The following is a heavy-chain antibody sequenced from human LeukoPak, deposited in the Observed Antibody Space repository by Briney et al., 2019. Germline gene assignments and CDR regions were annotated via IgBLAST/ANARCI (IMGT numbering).Heavy chain of an antibody. J-gene: IGHJ4*02. V-gene: IGHV3-21*01. CDR1: GFTFSSYS. Sequence: GGSLRLSCAASGFTFSSYSMNWVRQAPGKGLQGVSSISSSSSNIYYADSGKGRFTISRDNAKNSLYLQMNSLRAEDTDVYYCARVYSISSGYDCSDYWGQGTLVTVSS. CDR3: ARVYSISSGYDCSDY. CDR2: ISSSSSNI. D-gene: IGHD5-12*01.